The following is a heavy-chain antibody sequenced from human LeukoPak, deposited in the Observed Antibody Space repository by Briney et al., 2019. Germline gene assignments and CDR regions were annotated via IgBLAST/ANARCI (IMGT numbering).Heavy chain of an antibody. CDR2: IYYSGST. D-gene: IGHD3-10*01. CDR3: ARHGVRGVIPFYEY. Sequence: PGGSLRLSCAASGFTVSSNYMSWIRQPPGKGLEWIGFIYYSGSTNYNPSLRGRVTISVLTSKNQFSLNLSSVTAADTAMYYCARHGVRGVIPFYEYWGQGTLVTVSS. CDR1: GFTVSSNY. J-gene: IGHJ4*02. V-gene: IGHV4-59*02.